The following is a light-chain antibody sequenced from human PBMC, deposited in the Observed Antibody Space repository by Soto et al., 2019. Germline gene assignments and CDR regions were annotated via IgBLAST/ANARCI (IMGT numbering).Light chain of an antibody. CDR1: QSVSSK. J-gene: IGKJ5*01. Sequence: EIVMTQSPATLSVSPGERATLSCRASQSVSSKLAWYQQKPGQAPRLLIYGASTRATAIPARFSGSGSGTQFTLTISSLQSEDFAVYYCQQYNNWPITFGQGTRLEMK. CDR2: GAS. V-gene: IGKV3-15*01. CDR3: QQYNNWPIT.